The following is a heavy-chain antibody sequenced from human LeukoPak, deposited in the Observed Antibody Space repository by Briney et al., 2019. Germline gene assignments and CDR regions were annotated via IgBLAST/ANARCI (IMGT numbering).Heavy chain of an antibody. Sequence: GGSLRLSCAASGLTFSDYAMSWFRQAPGKGLEWVSGITNGFTPHYADSVKGRFTISRDNSKNTFHLQLNSLRAEDTAVYYCAKDYSESRVADVFFEYWGQGTLVTVSS. CDR1: GLTFSDYA. V-gene: IGHV3-23*01. D-gene: IGHD2-15*01. J-gene: IGHJ4*02. CDR2: ITNGFTP. CDR3: AKDYSESRVADVFFEY.